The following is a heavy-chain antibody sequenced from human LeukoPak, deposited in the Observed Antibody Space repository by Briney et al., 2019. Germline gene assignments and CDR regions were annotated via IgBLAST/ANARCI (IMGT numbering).Heavy chain of an antibody. CDR1: GYTFTGYY. Sequence: ASVKVSCTASGYTFTGYYMHWVRQAPGQGLEWMGWINPNSGGTNYAQKFQGWVTMTRDTSISTAYMELSRLRSDDTAVYYCARESGVCSSTSCYYYYYGMDVWGQGTTVTVSS. V-gene: IGHV1-2*04. D-gene: IGHD2-2*01. CDR2: INPNSGGT. CDR3: ARESGVCSSTSCYYYYYGMDV. J-gene: IGHJ6*02.